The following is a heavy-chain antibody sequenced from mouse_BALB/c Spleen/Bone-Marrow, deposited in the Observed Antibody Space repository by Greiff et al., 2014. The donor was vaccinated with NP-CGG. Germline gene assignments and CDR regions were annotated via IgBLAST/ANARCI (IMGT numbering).Heavy chain of an antibody. Sequence: VQLQQPGAELVKPGASVKLSCTASGFNIKDTYMHWVKQRPEQGLEWIGRIDPANGNTKYDPKSQGKATITADTSSNTAYLQLSSLTSEDTAVYYCARYGNYCYAMDYWGQGTSVTVSS. CDR1: GFNIKDTY. J-gene: IGHJ4*01. V-gene: IGHV14-3*02. D-gene: IGHD2-1*01. CDR3: ARYGNYCYAMDY. CDR2: IDPANGNT.